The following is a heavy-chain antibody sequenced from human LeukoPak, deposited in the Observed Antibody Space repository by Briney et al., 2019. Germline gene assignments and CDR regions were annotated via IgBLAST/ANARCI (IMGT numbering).Heavy chain of an antibody. CDR1: GGSISSSSYY. CDR2: IYYSGST. D-gene: IGHD3-3*01. V-gene: IGHV4-39*07. Sequence: SETLSLTCTVSGGSISSSSYYWGWIRQPPGKGLEWIGSIYYSGSTYYNPSLKSRVTISVDTSKNQFSLKLSSVTAEDTAVYYCTTESHVEADYWGQGTLVTVSS. J-gene: IGHJ4*02. CDR3: TTESHVEADY.